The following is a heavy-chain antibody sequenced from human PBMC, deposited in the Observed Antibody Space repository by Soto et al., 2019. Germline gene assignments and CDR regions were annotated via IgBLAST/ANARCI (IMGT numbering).Heavy chain of an antibody. CDR1: GYTFTSYA. D-gene: IGHD6-13*01. CDR3: ASGRTGIAAAGSLVDY. Sequence: QVQLVQSGSELKKPGASVKVSCKASGYTFTSYAMNWVRQAPGQGLEWMGWINTNTGNPTYAQGFTGRFVFSLDTSVSTAYLQMCSLKAEDTAVYYCASGRTGIAAAGSLVDYWGQGTLVTVSS. V-gene: IGHV7-4-1*01. J-gene: IGHJ4*02. CDR2: INTNTGNP.